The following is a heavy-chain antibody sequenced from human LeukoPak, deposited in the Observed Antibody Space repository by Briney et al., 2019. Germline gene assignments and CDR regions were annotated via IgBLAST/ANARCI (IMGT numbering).Heavy chain of an antibody. CDR3: AKVNPSDDSSAQGFDY. Sequence: SETLSLTCAVYGGSFSGYYWSWIRQPPGKGLEWIGEINHSGSTNYNPSLKSRVTMSVDTSKNQFSLKLSSVTAADTAVYYCAKVNPSDDSSAQGFDYWGQGTLVTVSS. CDR2: INHSGST. D-gene: IGHD3-22*01. V-gene: IGHV4-34*01. CDR1: GGSFSGYY. J-gene: IGHJ4*02.